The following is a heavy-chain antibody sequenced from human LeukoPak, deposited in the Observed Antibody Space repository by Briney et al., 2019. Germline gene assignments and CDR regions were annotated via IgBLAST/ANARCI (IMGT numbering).Heavy chain of an antibody. J-gene: IGHJ6*03. CDR1: GFTFSSYG. D-gene: IGHD3-16*01. V-gene: IGHV3-30*02. Sequence: GGALRLSCAASGFTFSSYGMQFSSYGMNWVRQAPGQGLEWGAFIRSDGRNKYYADSVKGRLTISRDNTKNMLYLQMNSLRAEDTAVYYCAKLKINYYYYMDVWGKGTTVIVSS. CDR2: IRSDGRNK. CDR3: AKLKINYYYYMDV.